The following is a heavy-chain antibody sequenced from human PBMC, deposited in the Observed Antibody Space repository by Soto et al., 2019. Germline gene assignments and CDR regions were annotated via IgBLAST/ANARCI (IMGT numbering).Heavy chain of an antibody. J-gene: IGHJ5*02. CDR3: ARLTCSSTSCSGGFDP. D-gene: IGHD2-2*01. CDR2: IYHSGST. CDR1: GGSISSGGYS. V-gene: IGHV4-30-2*01. Sequence: SETLSLTCAVSGGSISSGGYSWSWIRQPPGKGLEWIGYIYHSGSTYYNPSLKSRVTISVDRSKNQFSLKLSSVTAADTAVYYCARLTCSSTSCSGGFDPWGQGTLVTVSS.